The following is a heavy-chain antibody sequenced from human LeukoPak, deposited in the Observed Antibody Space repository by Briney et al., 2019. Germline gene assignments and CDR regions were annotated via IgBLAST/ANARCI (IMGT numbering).Heavy chain of an antibody. D-gene: IGHD3-22*01. CDR1: GYTFTGYH. CDR2: INHSGGYT. V-gene: IGHV1-46*04. Sequence: GASVKVSCKASGYTFTGYHMHWVGQAPAQGREWMGKINHSGGYTTYAHKLQGRVTMTSDTSTSTVYMELSSLRSEDTAVYYCARDPFSSGVFDYRGEGTLGIV. J-gene: IGHJ4*02. CDR3: ARDPFSSGVFDY.